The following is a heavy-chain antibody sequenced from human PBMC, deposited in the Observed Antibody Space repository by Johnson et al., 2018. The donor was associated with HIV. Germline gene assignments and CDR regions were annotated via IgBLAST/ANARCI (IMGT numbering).Heavy chain of an antibody. D-gene: IGHD2-8*02. Sequence: VQLVESGGGLVQPGGSLRLSCAASGFTFSSYGMHWVRQAPGKGLEWVANIKQDGSEKHYVDSVKGRFTISRDNAKNSLYLQMNSLRAEDTAVYYCARDELYRRYALTAFDIWGQGTMVTVSS. CDR1: GFTFSSYG. V-gene: IGHV3-7*03. CDR2: IKQDGSEK. CDR3: ARDELYRRYALTAFDI. J-gene: IGHJ3*02.